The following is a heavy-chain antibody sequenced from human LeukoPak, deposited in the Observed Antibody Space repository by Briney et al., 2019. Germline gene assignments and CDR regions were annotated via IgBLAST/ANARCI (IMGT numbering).Heavy chain of an antibody. CDR3: ARGLDYYYYYYGMDV. CDR2: IYYSGST. J-gene: IGHJ6*02. D-gene: IGHD1-1*01. CDR1: GGSISSYY. Sequence: PSETLSLTCTVSGGSISSYYWSWIRQPPGKGLEWIGYIYYSGSTNYNPSLKSRVTISVDTSKNQFSLKLSSVTAADTAVYYCARGLDYYYYYYGMDVWGQGTTVTVSS. V-gene: IGHV4-59*12.